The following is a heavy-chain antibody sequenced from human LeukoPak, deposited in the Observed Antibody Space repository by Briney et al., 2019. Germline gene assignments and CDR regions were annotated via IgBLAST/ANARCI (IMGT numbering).Heavy chain of an antibody. V-gene: IGHV1-24*01. J-gene: IGHJ4*02. D-gene: IGHD2-21*02. CDR2: FDPEDGET. Sequence: ASVKVSCKASGGTFSSYAISWVRQAPGKGLEWMGGFDPEDGETIYAQKFQGRVTMTEDTSTDTAYMELSSLRSEDTAVYYCATMTTDLKNCGGDCYHFDYWGQGTLVTVSS. CDR1: GGTFSSYA. CDR3: ATMTTDLKNCGGDCYHFDY.